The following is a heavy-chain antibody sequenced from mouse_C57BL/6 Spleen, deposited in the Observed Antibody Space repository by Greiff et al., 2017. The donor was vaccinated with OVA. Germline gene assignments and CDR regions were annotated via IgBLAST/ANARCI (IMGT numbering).Heavy chain of an antibody. CDR1: GFSLTSYG. Sequence: QVQLKQSGPGLVAPSQSLSITCTVSGFSLTSYGVDWVRQSPGKSLEWLGVIWGVGSTNYNSALKSRLSISKDNSKSQVFLKMNSLQTDDTAMYYCASGTGSSWFAYWGQGTLVTVSA. D-gene: IGHD1-1*01. V-gene: IGHV2-6*01. CDR2: IWGVGST. CDR3: ASGTGSSWFAY. J-gene: IGHJ3*01.